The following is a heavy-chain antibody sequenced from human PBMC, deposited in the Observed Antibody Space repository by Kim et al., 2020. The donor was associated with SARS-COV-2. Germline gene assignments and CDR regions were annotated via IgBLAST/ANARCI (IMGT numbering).Heavy chain of an antibody. CDR1: GGSISSGDYY. Sequence: SETLSLTCTVSGGSISSGDYYWSWIRQPPGKGLEWIGYIYYSGRTYYNPSLKSRVTISVDTSKNQFSLKLSSVTAADTAVYYCARVLGITIFGVVIIQGFDYWGQGTLVTVSS. J-gene: IGHJ4*02. D-gene: IGHD3-3*01. V-gene: IGHV4-30-4*01. CDR3: ARVLGITIFGVVIIQGFDY. CDR2: IYYSGRT.